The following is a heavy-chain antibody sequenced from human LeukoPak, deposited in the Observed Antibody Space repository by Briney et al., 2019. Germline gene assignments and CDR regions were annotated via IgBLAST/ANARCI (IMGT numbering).Heavy chain of an antibody. CDR3: AKDDGSYGIDY. V-gene: IGHV3-74*01. Sequence: GGSLRVSCAASGFTFSSYWMHWVRQGPGKGLVCVSRINSDGSYTSYADSVKGRFTISRDNAKSTLYLQMNSLRADDTSVYYCAKDDGSYGIDYWGQGTLVTVSS. D-gene: IGHD1-26*01. J-gene: IGHJ4*02. CDR2: INSDGSYT. CDR1: GFTFSSYW.